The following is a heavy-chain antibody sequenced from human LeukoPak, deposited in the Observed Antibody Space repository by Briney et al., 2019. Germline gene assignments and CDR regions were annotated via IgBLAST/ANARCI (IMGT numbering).Heavy chain of an antibody. Sequence: SQTLSLTCTVSGGSISSGGYYWSWIRQHPGKGLERIGYIYYSGSTYYNPSLKSRVTISVDTSKNQFSLKLSSVTAADTAVYYCARAGIAVAGYYFDYWGQGTLVTVSS. V-gene: IGHV4-31*03. D-gene: IGHD6-19*01. CDR1: GGSISSGGYY. CDR3: ARAGIAVAGYYFDY. J-gene: IGHJ4*02. CDR2: IYYSGST.